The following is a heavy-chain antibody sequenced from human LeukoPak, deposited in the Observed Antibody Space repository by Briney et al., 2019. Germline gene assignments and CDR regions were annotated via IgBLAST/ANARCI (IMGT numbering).Heavy chain of an antibody. Sequence: SSETLSLTCTVYGGSFSGYYCSWIRQPPGKGLEWIGEINHSGSTNYNPSLKSRVTISVDTSKNQFSLKLSSVTAADTAVYYCPRAGSGALRDWGQGTLVTLSS. CDR2: INHSGST. V-gene: IGHV4-34*01. CDR3: PRAGSGALRD. J-gene: IGHJ4*02. D-gene: IGHD3-10*01. CDR1: GGSFSGYY.